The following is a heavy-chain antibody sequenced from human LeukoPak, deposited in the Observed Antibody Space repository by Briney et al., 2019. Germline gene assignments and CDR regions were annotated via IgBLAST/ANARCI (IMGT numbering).Heavy chain of an antibody. Sequence: SETLSLTCTVSGGSISSSSYYWGWIRQPPGKGLEWIGSIYYSGSTYYNPSLKSRVTISVDMSKNQFSLKLSSVTAADTAVYYCARLGQLVSYYFDYWGQGTLATVSS. J-gene: IGHJ4*02. D-gene: IGHD6-6*01. V-gene: IGHV4-39*01. CDR3: ARLGQLVSYYFDY. CDR1: GGSISSSSYY. CDR2: IYYSGST.